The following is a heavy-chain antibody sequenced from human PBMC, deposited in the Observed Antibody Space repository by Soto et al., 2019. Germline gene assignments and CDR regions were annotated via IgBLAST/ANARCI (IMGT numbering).Heavy chain of an antibody. CDR1: GYTFTSYG. V-gene: IGHV1-18*01. CDR3: ASYLRAAAGRNWFDS. D-gene: IGHD6-13*01. CDR2: ISAYNGNT. J-gene: IGHJ5*01. Sequence: GASVKVSCKASGYTFTSYGISWVRQAPGQGLEWMGWISAYNGNTNYAQKLQGRVTMTTDTSTSTAYMELRSLRSDDTAVYYCASYLRAAAGRNWFDSWGQGTLVTVSS.